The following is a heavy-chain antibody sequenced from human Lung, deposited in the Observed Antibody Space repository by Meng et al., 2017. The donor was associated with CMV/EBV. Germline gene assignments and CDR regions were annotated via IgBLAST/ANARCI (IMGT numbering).Heavy chain of an antibody. CDR3: ARVGNERITIFGVVTKGAVDI. J-gene: IGHJ3*02. Sequence: ASVKVSCKASGYTFTSYYMHWVRQAPGQGLEWMGIINPSGGSTSYAQKFQGRVTMTRDTSTSTVYMELSSLRSEDTAVYYRARVGNERITIFGVVTKGAVDIWXQGTMVXVSS. CDR2: INPSGGST. CDR1: GYTFTSYY. V-gene: IGHV1-46*01. D-gene: IGHD3-3*01.